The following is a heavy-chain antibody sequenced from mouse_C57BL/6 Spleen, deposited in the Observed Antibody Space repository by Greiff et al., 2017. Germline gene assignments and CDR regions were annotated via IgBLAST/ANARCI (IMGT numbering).Heavy chain of an antibody. CDR1: GYTFTSYW. CDR3: ATLTAQATDY. CDR2: INPSNGGT. J-gene: IGHJ2*01. Sequence: QVPVKQPGTELVKPGASVKLSCTASGYTFTSYWMHWVKQRPGQGLEWIGNINPSNGGTNYNEKFKSKATLTVDKSSSTAYMQLSSLTSEDSAVYYCATLTAQATDYWGQGTTLTVSS. V-gene: IGHV1-53*01. D-gene: IGHD3-2*02.